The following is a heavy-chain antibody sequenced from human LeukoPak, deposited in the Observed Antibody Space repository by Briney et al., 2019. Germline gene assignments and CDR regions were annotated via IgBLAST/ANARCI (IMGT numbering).Heavy chain of an antibody. CDR2: INPNSGGI. CDR3: ARDFMVRGVTTPDY. J-gene: IGHJ4*02. V-gene: IGHV1-2*02. Sequence: ASVKVSCKASGYTFLGHHMHWVRQAPGHGLEWMGWINPNSGGIDYAQKFQGRVTMTRDTSISTAYMELSSLRYDDTAIYYCARDFMVRGVTTPDYWGEGTLVTVSS. D-gene: IGHD3-10*01. CDR1: GYTFLGHH.